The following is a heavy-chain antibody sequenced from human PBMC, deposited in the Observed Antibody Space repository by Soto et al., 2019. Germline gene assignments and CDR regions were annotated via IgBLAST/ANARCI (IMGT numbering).Heavy chain of an antibody. J-gene: IGHJ4*02. CDR3: ARVGGSGAYFDY. CDR2: ISSSSSYI. V-gene: IGHV3-21*01. CDR1: GFTFSSYS. D-gene: IGHD6-19*01. Sequence: EVQLVESGGGLVKPGGSLRLSCAASGFTFSSYSMNWVRQAPGKGLDWVSSISSSSSYIYYADSVKGRFTISRDNAKNSLYLQMNSLRAEDTAVYYCARVGGSGAYFDYWGQGTLVTVSS.